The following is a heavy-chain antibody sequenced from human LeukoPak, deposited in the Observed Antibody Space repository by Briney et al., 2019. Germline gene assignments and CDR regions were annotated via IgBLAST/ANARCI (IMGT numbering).Heavy chain of an antibody. D-gene: IGHD2-8*01. CDR2: IYTSGST. CDR1: GGSISSGSYY. V-gene: IGHV4-61*02. J-gene: IGHJ5*02. Sequence: SQTLSLTCTVSGGSISSGSYYWSWIRQPAGKGLEWIGRIYTSGSTDYNPSLKSRVTISVDTSKNQFSLKLSSVTAADTAVYYCAREGYCTNCVCYTGFDPWGQGTLVTVSS. CDR3: AREGYCTNCVCYTGFDP.